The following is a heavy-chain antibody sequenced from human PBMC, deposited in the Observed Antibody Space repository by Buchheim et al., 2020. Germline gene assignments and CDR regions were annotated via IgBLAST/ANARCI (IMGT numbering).Heavy chain of an antibody. D-gene: IGHD6-6*01. CDR3: ARGYSSSTITKQYYYYYGMDV. CDR2: INHSGST. V-gene: IGHV4-34*01. J-gene: IGHJ6*02. CDR1: GGSFSGYY. Sequence: QVQLQQWGAGLLKPSETQSLTCAVYGGSFSGYYWSWIRQPPGKGLEWIGEINHSGSTNYNPSLKSRVTISVDTSTNQFSLKLSSVTAADTAVYYCARGYSSSTITKQYYYYYGMDVWGQGTT.